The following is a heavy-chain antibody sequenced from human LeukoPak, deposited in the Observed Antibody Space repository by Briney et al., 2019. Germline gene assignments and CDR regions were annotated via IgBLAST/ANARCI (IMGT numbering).Heavy chain of an antibody. CDR1: GYTFTIYA. CDR2: INAGNGNT. V-gene: IGHV1-3*03. Sequence: ASVKVSCKASGYTFTIYAMHWVRQAPGQRLEWMGWINAGNGNTKYSQEFQGRVTISRDTSASTAYMELSSLRSEDMAVYYCARVVKYSSGPLTDLLPYYFDSWGQGTLVTVSS. J-gene: IGHJ4*02. CDR3: ARVVKYSSGPLTDLLPYYFDS. D-gene: IGHD6-19*01.